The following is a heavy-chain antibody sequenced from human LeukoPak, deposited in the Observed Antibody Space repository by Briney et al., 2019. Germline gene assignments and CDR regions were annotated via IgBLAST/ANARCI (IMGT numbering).Heavy chain of an antibody. Sequence: KTSETLSLTCTVSGGSISSSSYYWGWIRQPPGKGLEWIGSIYYSGSTYYNPSLKSRVTISVDTSKNQFSLKLSSVTAADTAVYYCATSQYYYGSGSSDYWGQGTLVTVSS. CDR3: ATSQYYYGSGSSDY. J-gene: IGHJ4*02. CDR2: IYYSGST. V-gene: IGHV4-39*01. D-gene: IGHD3-10*01. CDR1: GGSISSSSYY.